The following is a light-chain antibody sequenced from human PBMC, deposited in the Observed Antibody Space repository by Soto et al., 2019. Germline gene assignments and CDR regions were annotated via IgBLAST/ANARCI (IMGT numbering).Light chain of an antibody. CDR3: QQSYSMSWT. CDR2: GAS. J-gene: IGKJ1*01. Sequence: DIQMTQSPSSLSSSFVDIVTITFRASQYISKYLNWYQQMPGKAPKLLIYGASTLQSGVPSRVSGSGSGTDFTLTISSLQPEDYATYYCQQSYSMSWTFGQGTKVDIK. V-gene: IGKV1-39*01. CDR1: QYISKY.